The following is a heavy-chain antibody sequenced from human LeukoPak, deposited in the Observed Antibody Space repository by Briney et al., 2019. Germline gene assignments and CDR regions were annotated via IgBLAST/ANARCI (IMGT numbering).Heavy chain of an antibody. J-gene: IGHJ3*02. CDR2: IYYSGST. D-gene: IGHD4/OR15-4a*01. Sequence: SETLSLTCSVCVGSMRNYYGSWIRQPPGKGLEWIGYIYYSGSTDYNPSLKSRVTMSVDTSKKQFSLKRSAVTAADTAVYYCARAVGNDYQTGLDAFDIWGQGTMVTVSS. CDR1: VGSMRNYY. CDR3: ARAVGNDYQTGLDAFDI. V-gene: IGHV4-59*01.